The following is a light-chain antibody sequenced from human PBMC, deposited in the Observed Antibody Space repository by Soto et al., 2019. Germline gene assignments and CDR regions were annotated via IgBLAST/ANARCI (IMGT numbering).Light chain of an antibody. CDR1: QGISRS. Sequence: DVQMTQSPSSVSASVGDRVTISCQASQGISRSLAWYQQKPGKAPKLLIYAASSLQSGVPSRFSGSGSGTDFTLTISSLQPEDFATYYCQQSYSTPSITFGQGTRLEIK. J-gene: IGKJ5*01. CDR3: QQSYSTPSIT. V-gene: IGKV1-12*02. CDR2: AAS.